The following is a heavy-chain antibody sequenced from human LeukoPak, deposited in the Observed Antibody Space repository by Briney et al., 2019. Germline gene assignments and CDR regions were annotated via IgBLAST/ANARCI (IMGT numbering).Heavy chain of an antibody. Sequence: ASVKVSCKASGYTFTGYYMHWVRQAPGQGVEWMGIIIPSGGGTNYAQKFQGRVTMTRDTSTSTVYLEMNSLRSDDTAVYYCARGCIRGGCFDPWGRGTLVTVPS. D-gene: IGHD5/OR15-5a*01. CDR3: ARGCIRGGCFDP. J-gene: IGHJ5*02. CDR2: IIPSGGGT. CDR1: GYTFTGYY. V-gene: IGHV1-46*01.